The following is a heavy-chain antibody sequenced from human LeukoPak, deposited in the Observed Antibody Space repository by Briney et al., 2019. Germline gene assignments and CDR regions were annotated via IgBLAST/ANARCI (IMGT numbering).Heavy chain of an antibody. V-gene: IGHV1-18*01. CDR2: ISVYNGNT. CDR3: ARDSSGWYRWFDP. D-gene: IGHD6-19*01. CDR1: GYTFISYG. J-gene: IGHJ5*02. Sequence: ASVKVSCKASGYTFISYGISWVRQAPGQGLEWMGWISVYNGNTNYAQKLQGRVTMTTDTSTSTAYMELRSLRSDDTAVYYCARDSSGWYRWFDPWGQGTLVTASS.